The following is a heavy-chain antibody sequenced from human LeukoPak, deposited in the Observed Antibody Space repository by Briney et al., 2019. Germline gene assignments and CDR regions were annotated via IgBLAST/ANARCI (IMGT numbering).Heavy chain of an antibody. CDR3: ATIPYGSGVIDY. V-gene: IGHV1-2*02. Sequence: ASVKVSCKASGYTFTDYYMHWVRQAPGQGLECMGWINPNSGGANYAQKFQGRVTMTRDTSISTAYMEVSSLRSDDTAVYYCATIPYGSGVIDYWGQGTLVTASS. D-gene: IGHD3-10*01. CDR2: INPNSGGA. J-gene: IGHJ4*02. CDR1: GYTFTDYY.